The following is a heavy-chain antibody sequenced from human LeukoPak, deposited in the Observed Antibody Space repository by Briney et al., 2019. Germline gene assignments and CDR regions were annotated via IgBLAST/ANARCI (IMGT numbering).Heavy chain of an antibody. J-gene: IGHJ4*02. CDR3: ASDSSIVLMVYAPLDY. CDR2: IIPIFGTA. V-gene: IGHV1-69*05. CDR1: GGTFSSYA. Sequence: SVKVSCKASGGTFSSYAISWVRQAPGQGLEWMGRIIPIFGTANYAQKFQGRVTITTDESTSTAYMELGSLRSEDTAVYYCASDSSIVLMVYAPLDYWGQGTLVTVSS. D-gene: IGHD2-8*01.